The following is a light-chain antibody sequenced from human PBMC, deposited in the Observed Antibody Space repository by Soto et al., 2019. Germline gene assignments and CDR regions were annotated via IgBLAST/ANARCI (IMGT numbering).Light chain of an antibody. V-gene: IGKV3-20*01. CDR2: GAS. J-gene: IGKJ1*01. CDR3: QQYGSSQWT. CDR1: QSVGSDY. Sequence: EIVLTHSPGTLCLSPGERATLSCRASQSVGSDYLAWYQQKPGQPPRLLIYGASSRATGNPDRFSGSGSGADFTLTISRLEPEDFAVYYCQQYGSSQWTFGQGTKV.